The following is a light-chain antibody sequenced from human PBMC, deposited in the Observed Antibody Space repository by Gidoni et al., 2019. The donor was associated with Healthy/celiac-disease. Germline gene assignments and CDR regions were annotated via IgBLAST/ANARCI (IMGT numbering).Light chain of an antibody. CDR1: KLGEKY. V-gene: IGLV3-1*01. Sequence: SYELTQPPSVSVSPGQTASITCSGDKLGEKYASWYQQKPGQSPLLVIYQDTKRPSGIPERFSGSNSGNTATLTISGTQAMDEADYYCQAWDSSTVVFGGGTKLTV. J-gene: IGLJ2*01. CDR2: QDT. CDR3: QAWDSSTVV.